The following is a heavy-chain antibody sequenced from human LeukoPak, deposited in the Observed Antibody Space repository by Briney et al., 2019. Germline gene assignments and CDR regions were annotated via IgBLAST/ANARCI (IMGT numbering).Heavy chain of an antibody. CDR3: ARDWGHGGPDY. V-gene: IGHV3-49*04. CDR2: IRSNTYGGTT. Sequence: GGSLRLSCTTSGFTFGDHAMNWVRQAPGKGLEWVGFIRSNTYGGTTEYAASVKGRFTISKDDSKSIAYLQMNGLKTEDTAVYYCARDWGHGGPDYWGQGTLVTVSS. CDR1: GFTFGDHA. D-gene: IGHD3-16*01. J-gene: IGHJ4*02.